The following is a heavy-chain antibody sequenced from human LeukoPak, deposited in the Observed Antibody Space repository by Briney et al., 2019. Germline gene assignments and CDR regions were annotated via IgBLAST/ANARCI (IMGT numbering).Heavy chain of an antibody. V-gene: IGHV3-33*01. CDR3: ARDNWATDAFDI. J-gene: IGHJ3*02. D-gene: IGHD1-1*01. CDR1: GFTFSSYG. Sequence: GGSLSLSCAASGFTFSSYGMHWVRQAAGKELEGVAVIWYDGSNKYYADSVKGRFTISRDNSKNTLYLQMNSLRAEDTAVYYCARDNWATDAFDIWGQGTMVTVSS. CDR2: IWYDGSNK.